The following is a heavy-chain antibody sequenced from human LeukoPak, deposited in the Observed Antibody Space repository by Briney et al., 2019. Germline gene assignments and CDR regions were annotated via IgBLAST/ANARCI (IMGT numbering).Heavy chain of an antibody. V-gene: IGHV3-21*04. CDR3: ARGLYDSIAGDAFDI. CDR1: GFTFGSYS. D-gene: IGHD3-22*01. J-gene: IGHJ3*02. Sequence: GGSLRLSCAASGFTFGSYSMNWVRQAPGKGLEWVSSISSSSSYIYYADSVKGRFTISRDNAKNSLYLQMTSLRAEDTAVYYCARGLYDSIAGDAFDIWGQGTMVTVSS. CDR2: ISSSSSYI.